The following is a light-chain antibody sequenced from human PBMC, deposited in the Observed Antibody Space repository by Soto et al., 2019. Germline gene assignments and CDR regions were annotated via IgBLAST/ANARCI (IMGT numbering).Light chain of an antibody. CDR1: QGISSY. CDR3: QQLNSYPRT. Sequence: IQLTQSPSSLSASVGDRVTITCRASQGISSYLAWYQQKPGKAPKLLIYAASTLQSGVPSRFSGSRSGTEFTLTISSPQLEDFATYYCQQLNSYPRTFGQGTKVEIK. CDR2: AAS. J-gene: IGKJ1*01. V-gene: IGKV1-9*01.